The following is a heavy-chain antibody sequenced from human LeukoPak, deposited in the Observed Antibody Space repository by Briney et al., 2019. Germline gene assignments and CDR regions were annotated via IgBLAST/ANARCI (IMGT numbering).Heavy chain of an antibody. CDR2: IVVGSGNT. J-gene: IGHJ4*02. Sequence: SVKVSCKASGFTFTSSAVQWVRQARGQRLEWIGWIVVGSGNTNYAQKFQERVTITRDMSTSTAYMELSSLRSEDTAVYYCARDADMVATYYFDYWGQGTLVTVSS. CDR3: ARDADMVATYYFDY. V-gene: IGHV1-58*01. D-gene: IGHD5-12*01. CDR1: GFTFTSSA.